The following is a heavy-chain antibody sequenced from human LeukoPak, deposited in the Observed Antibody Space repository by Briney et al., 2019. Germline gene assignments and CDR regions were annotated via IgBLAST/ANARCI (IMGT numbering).Heavy chain of an antibody. J-gene: IGHJ4*02. CDR2: ISGSGGST. V-gene: IGHV3-23*01. CDR3: AKDRGRTWVQVAN. Sequence: PGGSLRLSCAASGFTFSSYAMRWVRQAPGKGLEWVSGISGSGGSTNYADSVKGRFTISRDDSKNTLYLQMNSLRVEDTAVYYCAKDRGRTWVQVANWGQGTQVTVSS. CDR1: GFTFSSYA. D-gene: IGHD2-15*01.